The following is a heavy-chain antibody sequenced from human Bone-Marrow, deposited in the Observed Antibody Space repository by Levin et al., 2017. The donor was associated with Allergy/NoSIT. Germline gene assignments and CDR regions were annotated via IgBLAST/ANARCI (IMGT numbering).Heavy chain of an antibody. CDR3: ARGLFEGYDSGSYYNPNWFDP. D-gene: IGHD3-10*01. J-gene: IGHJ5*02. CDR2: INPSGGDT. CDR1: GYTFTTYY. Sequence: VASVKVSCKASGYTFTTYYMHWVRQAPGQGLEWMGIINPSGGDTTYAQKFQGRVTMTRDTSTSTVYMELSSLRSEDTAVYYCARGLFEGYDSGSYYNPNWFDPWGQGTLVTVSS. V-gene: IGHV1-46*01.